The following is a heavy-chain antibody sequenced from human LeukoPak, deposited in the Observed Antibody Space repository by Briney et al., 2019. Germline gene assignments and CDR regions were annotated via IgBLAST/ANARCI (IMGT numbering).Heavy chain of an antibody. CDR3: ARGEKGSSYGSINY. V-gene: IGHV4-61*02. J-gene: IGHJ4*02. CDR1: GGSINSGTYY. D-gene: IGHD6-6*01. CDR2: MYTSGST. Sequence: PAETLSLTCTVSGGSINSGTYYWSWIRQPAGKGLEWIGRMYTSGSTKYNPSLESRVTISVDTSKNQFSLKLSSVTAADTAVYYCARGEKGSSYGSINYWGQGHPSTVSS.